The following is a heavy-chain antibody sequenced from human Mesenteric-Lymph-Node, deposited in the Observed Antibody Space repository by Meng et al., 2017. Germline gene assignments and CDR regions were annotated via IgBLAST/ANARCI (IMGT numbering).Heavy chain of an antibody. D-gene: IGHD1-26*01. CDR2: IWYDGSNK. CDR1: GFTFSSYG. CDR3: ARDLFGIVGATPQIDY. J-gene: IGHJ4*01. Sequence: GESLKISCAASGFTFSSYGMHWVRQAPGKGLEWVAVIWYDGSNKYYADSVKGRFTISRDNSKNTLYLQMNSLRAEDTAVYYCARDLFGIVGATPQIDYWGQGTRVTVSS. V-gene: IGHV3-33*01.